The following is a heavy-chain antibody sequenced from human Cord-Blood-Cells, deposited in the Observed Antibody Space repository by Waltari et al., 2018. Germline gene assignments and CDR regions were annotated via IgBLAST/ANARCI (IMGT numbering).Heavy chain of an antibody. CDR1: GGTFSSYA. CDR2: IIPIFGPA. V-gene: IGHV1-69*01. J-gene: IGHJ3*02. Sequence: QVQLVQSGAEVKKPGSSVKVSCKASGGTFSSYAISWVRQAPGQGLEWMGGIIPIFGPANYAQKCQGRVTITADESTSTAYMELSSLRSEDTAVYYCARDRKKLHAFDIWGQGTMVTVSS. CDR3: ARDRKKLHAFDI. D-gene: IGHD2-15*01.